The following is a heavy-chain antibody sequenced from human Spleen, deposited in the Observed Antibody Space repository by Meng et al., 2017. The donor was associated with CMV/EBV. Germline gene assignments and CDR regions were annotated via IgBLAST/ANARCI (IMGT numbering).Heavy chain of an antibody. Sequence: SETLSLTCSISGGSIGTRYWNWIRQSPEKGLEWIGHFYYSGGTKYNPSLTSRLTISVDTSKNHFSLRLTSVTAADTAVYYCARASRTGSYYDDWGPGTLVTVSS. V-gene: IGHV4-59*11. CDR1: GGSIGTRY. D-gene: IGHD2-8*02. J-gene: IGHJ4*02. CDR3: ARASRTGSYYDD. CDR2: FYYSGGT.